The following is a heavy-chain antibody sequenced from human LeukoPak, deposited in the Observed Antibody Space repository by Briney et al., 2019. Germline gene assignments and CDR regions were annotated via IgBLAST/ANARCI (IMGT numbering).Heavy chain of an antibody. CDR3: AKTYSSSYVYMDV. CDR2: ISYDGSNK. V-gene: IGHV3-30*04. CDR1: GFTFSRYG. Sequence: GGSLRLSCAASGFTFSRYGMHWVRQAPGKGLEWVTAISYDGSNKYYADSVKGRFTISRDNSKNTVYLQMNSLRAEDTAVYYCAKTYSSSYVYMDVWGKGTTVTISS. J-gene: IGHJ6*03. D-gene: IGHD6-13*01.